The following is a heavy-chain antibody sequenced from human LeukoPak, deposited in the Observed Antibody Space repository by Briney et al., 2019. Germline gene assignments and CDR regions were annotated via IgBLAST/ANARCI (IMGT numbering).Heavy chain of an antibody. CDR2: IYSGGST. CDR1: GGSISSSSYY. CDR3: ARDVVLMVYANGYSSGWYASYFDY. Sequence: ETLSLTCTVSGGSISSSSYYWGWVRQAPGKGLEWVSVIYSGGSTYYADSVKGRFSISRDNSKNTLYLQMNSLRAEDTAVYYCARDVVLMVYANGYSSGWYASYFDYWGQGTLVTVSS. V-gene: IGHV3-53*01. J-gene: IGHJ4*02. D-gene: IGHD2-8*01.